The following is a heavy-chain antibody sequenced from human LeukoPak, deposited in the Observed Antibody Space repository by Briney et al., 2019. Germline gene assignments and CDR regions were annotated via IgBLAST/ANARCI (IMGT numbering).Heavy chain of an antibody. CDR2: IYSGGSP. V-gene: IGHV3-53*05. J-gene: IGHJ5*02. CDR3: ARGDSSCYSS. CDR1: GFTVSSTY. D-gene: IGHD2-15*01. Sequence: GGSLRLSCAASGFTVSSTYMSWVRQAPGKGLEWVSVIYSGGSPYYADSVKGRFTISRDNSKNTLYLQMNSLRAEDTAVYYCARGDSSCYSSWGQGTLVTVSS.